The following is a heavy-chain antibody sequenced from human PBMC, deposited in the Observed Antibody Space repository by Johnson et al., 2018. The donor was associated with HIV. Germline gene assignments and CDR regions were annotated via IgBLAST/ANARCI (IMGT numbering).Heavy chain of an antibody. Sequence: QAQVLESGGGVVQPGRSLRLSCAASGFPFSSYAMDWVRQAPGKGLEWVAVISNDGSDKWYADSVQGRFTISRDNSKNTMYLQMNSLRAEDTAVYYCAKETRDSRGAFDIWGQGTMVTVSS. J-gene: IGHJ3*02. CDR1: GFPFSSYA. D-gene: IGHD3-22*01. CDR3: AKETRDSRGAFDI. CDR2: ISNDGSDK. V-gene: IGHV3-30*18.